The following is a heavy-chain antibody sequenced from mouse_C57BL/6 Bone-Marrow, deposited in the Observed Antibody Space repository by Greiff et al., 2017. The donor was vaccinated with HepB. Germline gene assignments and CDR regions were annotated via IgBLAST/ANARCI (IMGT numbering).Heavy chain of an antibody. J-gene: IGHJ2*01. CDR2: INPYNGGT. CDR1: GYTFTDYY. D-gene: IGHD2-2*01. V-gene: IGHV1-19*01. CDR3: ARLDMVTAYYFDY. Sequence: VQLQQSGPVLVKPGASVKMSCKASGYTFTDYYMNWVKQSHGKSLEWIGVINPYNGGTSYNQKFKGKATLTVDKSSSTAYMELNSLTSEDSAVYYCARLDMVTAYYFDYWGQGTTLTVSS.